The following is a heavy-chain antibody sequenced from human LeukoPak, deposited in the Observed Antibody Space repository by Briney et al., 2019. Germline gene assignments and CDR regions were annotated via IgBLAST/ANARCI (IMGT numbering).Heavy chain of an antibody. CDR2: IGPTGFDR. CDR1: GLTFSTSG. D-gene: IGHD1-14*01. J-gene: IGHJ4*02. CDR3: ATETNGRHYDY. V-gene: IGHV3-21*06. Sequence: GGSLRLSCTTSGLTFSTSGFNWVRQAPGKGLEWVASIGPTGFDRYHADSIKGRFTISRDNANNFLYLQMDSLGAEDTAVYYCATETNGRHYDYWGQGTLLTVSS.